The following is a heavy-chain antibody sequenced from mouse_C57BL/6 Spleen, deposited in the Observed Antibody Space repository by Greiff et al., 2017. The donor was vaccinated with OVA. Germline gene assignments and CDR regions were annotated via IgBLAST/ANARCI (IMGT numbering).Heavy chain of an antibody. J-gene: IGHJ2*01. CDR1: GFTFSSYA. CDR3: ARDHPNYYGSSDFDY. D-gene: IGHD1-1*01. Sequence: EVMLVESGGGLVKPGGSLKLSCAASGFTFSSYAMSWVRQTPEKRLEWVATISDGGSYTYYPDNVKGRFTISRDNAKNNLYLQMSHLKSEDTAMYYCARDHPNYYGSSDFDYWGQGTTLTVSS. V-gene: IGHV5-4*01. CDR2: ISDGGSYT.